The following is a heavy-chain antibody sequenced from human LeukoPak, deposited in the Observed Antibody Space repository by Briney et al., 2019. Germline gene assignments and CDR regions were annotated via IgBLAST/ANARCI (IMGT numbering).Heavy chain of an antibody. Sequence: KPGGSLRLSCAASGFTFSNAWMSWVRQAPGKGLEWVGRIKSKTDGGTTDYAAPVKGRFTISRDDSKNTLYLQMNSLRAEDTAVYYCAELGITMIGGVWGKGTTVTISS. V-gene: IGHV3-15*01. CDR3: AELGITMIGGV. J-gene: IGHJ6*04. CDR1: GFTFSNAW. D-gene: IGHD3-10*02. CDR2: IKSKTDGGTT.